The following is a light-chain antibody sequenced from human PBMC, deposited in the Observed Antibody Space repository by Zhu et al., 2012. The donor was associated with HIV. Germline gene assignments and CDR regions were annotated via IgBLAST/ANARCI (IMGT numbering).Light chain of an antibody. Sequence: IVLTQSPPTLSLSPGERATLSCRASQSIGSYLAWYQKKPGQAPRLLMYDASNRATGISARFSGSGSGTDFTLTISSLEPEDFAVYYCQQRNSNWFTFGGGTKVEIK. J-gene: IGKJ4*01. CDR1: QSIGSY. V-gene: IGKV3-11*01. CDR2: DAS. CDR3: QQRNSNWFT.